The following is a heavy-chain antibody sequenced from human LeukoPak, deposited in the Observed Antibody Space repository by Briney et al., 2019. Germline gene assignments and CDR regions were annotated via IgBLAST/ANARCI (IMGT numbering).Heavy chain of an antibody. V-gene: IGHV3-23*01. CDR3: AGGLTGYSSGYVH. CDR1: GITFSNYA. D-gene: IGHD5-18*01. Sequence: GGSLRLSCVASGITFSNYAVSWVRQAPEKGLDWVSVISGSALKIRYADSVKGRFTISRDNSENIVYLQMNNLRVEDTAVYYCAGGLTGYSSGYVHWGQGTLVTVSS. J-gene: IGHJ4*02. CDR2: ISGSALKI.